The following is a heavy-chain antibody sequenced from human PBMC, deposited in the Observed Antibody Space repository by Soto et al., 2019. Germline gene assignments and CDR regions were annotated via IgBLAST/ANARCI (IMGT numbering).Heavy chain of an antibody. V-gene: IGHV4-4*02. Sequence: QVQLQESGPGLVKPSGTLSHTCAVSGGSISSSNWWSWVRQPPGKGLEWIGEIYHSGSTNYNPSLKSRVTISVDKSKNQFSLKLSSVTAADTAVNYCARDGVYGYYFWYFDLWGRGTLVTVSS. CDR3: ARDGVYGYYFWYFDL. J-gene: IGHJ2*01. CDR2: IYHSGST. CDR1: GGSISSSNW. D-gene: IGHD4-17*01.